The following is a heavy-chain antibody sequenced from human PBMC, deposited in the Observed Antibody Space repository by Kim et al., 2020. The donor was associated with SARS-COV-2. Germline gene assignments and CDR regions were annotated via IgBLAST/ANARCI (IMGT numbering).Heavy chain of an antibody. J-gene: IGHJ4*02. Sequence: STNYPDSVTGRFTLSRDNTKNPLYLQMTSLRAEDTAVYYCARSLRGVFDYWGQGTLVTVSS. CDR2: ST. CDR3: ARSLRGVFDY. V-gene: IGHV3-53*01. D-gene: IGHD3-10*01.